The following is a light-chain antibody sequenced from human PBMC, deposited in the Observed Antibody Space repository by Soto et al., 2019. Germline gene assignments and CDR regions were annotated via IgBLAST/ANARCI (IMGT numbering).Light chain of an antibody. CDR2: EVS. Sequence: DVVMTQTPLSLSVTPGQPASISCKSSQSLLHITGDTFLFWYLQKPGQSPQLLIYEVSTRVSGVPDRFSGSGSGTDFALEISRVETDDVGIYYCMQSTQLPPTFGQGTRLG. V-gene: IGKV2D-29*02. CDR3: MQSTQLPPT. CDR1: QSLLHITGDTF. J-gene: IGKJ5*01.